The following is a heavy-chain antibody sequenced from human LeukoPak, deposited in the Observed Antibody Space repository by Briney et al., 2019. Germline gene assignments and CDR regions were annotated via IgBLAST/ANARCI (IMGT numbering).Heavy chain of an antibody. Sequence: GSLRLSCAASGFTFSSYAMHWVRQAPGRGLEYVSAISSNGGSTYYANSVKGRFSISRDNSKNTLYLQMGSLRAEDTAVYYCARDLSSGWYYLDYWGQGTLVTVSS. J-gene: IGHJ4*02. CDR2: ISSNGGST. CDR1: GFTFSSYA. V-gene: IGHV3-64*01. CDR3: ARDLSSGWYYLDY. D-gene: IGHD6-19*01.